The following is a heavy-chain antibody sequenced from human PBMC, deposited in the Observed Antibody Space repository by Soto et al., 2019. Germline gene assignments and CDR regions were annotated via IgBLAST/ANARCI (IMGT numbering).Heavy chain of an antibody. J-gene: IGHJ6*02. D-gene: IGHD3-22*01. Sequence: SETLSLTCVPAGGPVSGDDLYWSWIRHLPGKGLEWIANVYHTGATFYNPSRKSRVSMSVDTSQNQFSLILASVTAADTAVYYCARALVTDYNSRDYHYYFAMDVWGQGTSVTVSS. CDR2: VYHTGAT. CDR3: ARALVTDYNSRDYHYYFAMDV. CDR1: GGPVSGDDLY. V-gene: IGHV4-31*02.